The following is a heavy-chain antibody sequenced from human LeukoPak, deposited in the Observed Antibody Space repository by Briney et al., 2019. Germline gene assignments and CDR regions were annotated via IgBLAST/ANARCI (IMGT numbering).Heavy chain of an antibody. CDR2: IYTSGST. D-gene: IGHD3-22*01. CDR3: ARAANYYDSSGYSES. V-gene: IGHV4-61*02. CDR1: GGSISSGSYY. J-gene: IGHJ4*02. Sequence: SQTLSLTCTVSGGSISSGSYYWSWIRQPAGKGLKWIGRIYTSGSTNYNPSLKSRVTTSVDPSKNQFSLKLSSVTAADTAVYYCARAANYYDSSGYSESWGQGTLVTVSS.